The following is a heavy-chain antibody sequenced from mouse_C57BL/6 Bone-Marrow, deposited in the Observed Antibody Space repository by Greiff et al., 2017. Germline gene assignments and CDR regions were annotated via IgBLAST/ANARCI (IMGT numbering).Heavy chain of an antibody. V-gene: IGHV1-62-2*01. J-gene: IGHJ2*01. D-gene: IGHD2-4*01. CDR1: GYTFTEYT. Sequence: QVQLQQSGAELVKPGASVKLSCKASGYTFTEYTIHWVKQRPGQGLEWIGWFYPGSGSIKYNEKFKDKATLTADKSSSTVYMELSRLTSEDSAVYVCARHEEGTLYDYDGGYFDCWGQGTTLTV. CDR2: FYPGSGSI. CDR3: ARHEEGTLYDYDGGYFDC.